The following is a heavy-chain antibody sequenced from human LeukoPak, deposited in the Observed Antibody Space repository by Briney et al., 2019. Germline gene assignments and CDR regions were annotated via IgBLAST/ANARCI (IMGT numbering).Heavy chain of an antibody. CDR2: IYHSGST. V-gene: IGHV4-38-2*02. CDR1: GYSISSGYY. D-gene: IGHD4-11*01. CDR3: AGVGSVTKGGDY. J-gene: IGHJ4*02. Sequence: SETLSLTCTVSGYSISSGYYWGWIRQPPGKGLEWIGSIYHSGSTYYNPSLKSRVTIAVDTSKNQFSLKLSSVTAADTAVYYCAGVGSVTKGGDYWGQGTLVTVSS.